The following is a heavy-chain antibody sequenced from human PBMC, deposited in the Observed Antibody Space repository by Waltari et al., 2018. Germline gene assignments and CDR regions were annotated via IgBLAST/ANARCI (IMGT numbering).Heavy chain of an antibody. D-gene: IGHD2-2*01. Sequence: QVQLVESGGGVVQPGRSLRLSCAASGFTFSSYAMHWVRQAPGKGLEWVAVISYDGSNKYYADSVKGRFTISRDNSKNTLYLQMNSLRAEDTAVYYCARAGVPAAPREYFQHWGQGTLVTVSS. CDR1: GFTFSSYA. V-gene: IGHV3-30-3*01. J-gene: IGHJ1*01. CDR2: ISYDGSNK. CDR3: ARAGVPAAPREYFQH.